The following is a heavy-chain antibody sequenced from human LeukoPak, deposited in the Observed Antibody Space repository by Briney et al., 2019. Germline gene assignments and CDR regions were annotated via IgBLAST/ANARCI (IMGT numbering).Heavy chain of an antibody. J-gene: IGHJ6*02. Sequence: GASVKVSCKASGGSFSIHAINWVRQAPGQGFEWMGRIIPMLGKPNYGQKSQGRVTITADKFTSTVYMELTSLSTEDTAVYYCARDETVRDDYYGLDVWGQGTTVIVS. V-gene: IGHV1-69*04. CDR1: GGSFSIHA. CDR2: IIPMLGKP. CDR3: ARDETVRDDYYGLDV. D-gene: IGHD4-11*01.